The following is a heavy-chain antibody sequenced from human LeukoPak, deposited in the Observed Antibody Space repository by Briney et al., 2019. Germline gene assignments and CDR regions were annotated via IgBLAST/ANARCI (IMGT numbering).Heavy chain of an antibody. D-gene: IGHD3-3*01. V-gene: IGHV4-30-4*08. Sequence: SQTLSLTCTVSGGSISSGDYYWSWIRQPPGKGLEWIGYIYYSGSTYYNPSLKSRVTISVDTSKNQFSLKLSSVTAADTAVYYCARGVGTYYDFWSGYYRAVRWFDPWSQGTLVTVSS. CDR3: ARGVGTYYDFWSGYYRAVRWFDP. J-gene: IGHJ5*02. CDR1: GGSISSGDYY. CDR2: IYYSGST.